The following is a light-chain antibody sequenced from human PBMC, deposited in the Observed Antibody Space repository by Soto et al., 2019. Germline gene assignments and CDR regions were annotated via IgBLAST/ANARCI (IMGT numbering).Light chain of an antibody. V-gene: IGLV2-14*01. Sequence: QSVLTQPASVSGSPGQSITISCTGTSSDIGGYNYVSWYQQHPGKAPKLMIYEVSNRPSGVSNRFSGSKSGNTASLTISSLQAEDEADYYCQSNDSGLSPVFGTGTKLTVL. CDR1: SSDIGGYNY. CDR3: QSNDSGLSPV. CDR2: EVS. J-gene: IGLJ1*01.